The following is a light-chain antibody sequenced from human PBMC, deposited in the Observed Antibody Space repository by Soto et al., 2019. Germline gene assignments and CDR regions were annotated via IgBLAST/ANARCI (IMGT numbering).Light chain of an antibody. CDR3: QHYVSSRT. V-gene: IGKV3-20*01. CDR1: QSVSANY. J-gene: IGKJ1*01. CDR2: GAS. Sequence: EVVSSHSRGTLSLSPGERATLSCRASQSVSANYLAWYQQKPGQAPRLLINGASSRATGIPDRFSGSGSGTDFTLTSSRLEPEDFAVYYCQHYVSSRTFGQGTNVDIK.